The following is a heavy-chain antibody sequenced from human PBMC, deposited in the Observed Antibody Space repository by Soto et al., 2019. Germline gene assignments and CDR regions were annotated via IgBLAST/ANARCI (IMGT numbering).Heavy chain of an antibody. Sequence: ASVKVSCKASRYSFTDYHIHWVRQAPGQGLEWLGRINPKSGGTSTAQKFQGWVTMTTDTSISTASMELTRLTSDDTAIYYCARGDSTDCSNGVCSFFYNHDMDVWGQGTTVTVSS. CDR3: ARGDSTDCSNGVCSFFYNHDMDV. V-gene: IGHV1-2*04. D-gene: IGHD2-8*01. CDR2: INPKSGGT. J-gene: IGHJ6*02. CDR1: RYSFTDYH.